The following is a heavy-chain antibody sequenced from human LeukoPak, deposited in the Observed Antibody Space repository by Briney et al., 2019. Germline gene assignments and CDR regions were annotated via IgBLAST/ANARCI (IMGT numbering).Heavy chain of an antibody. CDR2: IKSKTDGGTT. CDR1: GFTFSNAW. CDR3: TTVRYGSGSYYPAYFDY. V-gene: IGHV3-15*01. D-gene: IGHD3-10*01. Sequence: GGSLRLSCAASGFTFSNAWMSWVRQAPGKGLEWVGRIKSKTDGGTTDYAAPVKGRFTISRDDSKNTLYLQMNSLKTEDTAVYYCTTVRYGSGSYYPAYFDYWGQGTLVTVSS. J-gene: IGHJ4*02.